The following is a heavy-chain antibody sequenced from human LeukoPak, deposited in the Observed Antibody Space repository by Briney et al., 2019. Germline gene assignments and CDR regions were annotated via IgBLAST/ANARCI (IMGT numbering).Heavy chain of an antibody. CDR1: GFTFGNYW. CDR3: ARRSHYADDAFDI. V-gene: IGHV3-74*01. D-gene: IGHD2-2*01. J-gene: IGHJ3*02. Sequence: GGSMRLSCVASGFTFGNYWMHWVRQAPGQGLVWVSRIKNEGRETSYADSVKGRFTISRDNAKNSLYLQMNSLRAEDTAVYYCARRSHYADDAFDIWGQGTMVTVSS. CDR2: IKNEGRET.